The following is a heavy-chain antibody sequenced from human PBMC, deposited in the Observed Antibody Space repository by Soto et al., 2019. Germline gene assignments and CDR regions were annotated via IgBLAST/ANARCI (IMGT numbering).Heavy chain of an antibody. J-gene: IGHJ4*02. CDR1: GGSISSYY. CDR2: IYYSGST. Sequence: LSLTCTVSGGSISSYYWSWIRQPPGKGLELIGYIYYSGSTNYNPSLKSRVTISVDTSKNQFSLKLSSVTAADTAVYYCARVGLIAVAGFDYWGQGTLVTVSS. CDR3: ARVGLIAVAGFDY. V-gene: IGHV4-59*01. D-gene: IGHD6-19*01.